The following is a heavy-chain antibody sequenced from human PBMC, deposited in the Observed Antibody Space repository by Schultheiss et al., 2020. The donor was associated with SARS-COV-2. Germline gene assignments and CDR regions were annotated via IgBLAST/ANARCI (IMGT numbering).Heavy chain of an antibody. D-gene: IGHD1-26*01. CDR1: GYTFTGYY. V-gene: IGHV1-2*02. CDR2: INPNSGGT. CDR3: ARNVGATRIMDY. Sequence: ASVKVSCKASGYTFTGYYMHWVRQAPGQGLEWMGWINPNSGGTNYAQKFQGRVTMTTDTSTSTAYMELRSLRSDDTAVYYCARNVGATRIMDYWGQGTLVTVSS. J-gene: IGHJ4*02.